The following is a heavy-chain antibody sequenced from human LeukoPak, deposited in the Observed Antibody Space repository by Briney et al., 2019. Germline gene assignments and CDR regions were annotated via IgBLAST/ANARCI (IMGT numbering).Heavy chain of an antibody. V-gene: IGHV3-23*01. D-gene: IGHD3-22*01. Sequence: GGSLRLSCAASGVTFSSYAMTWVRQAPGKGLEWVSTISDNADGTYHADSVKGRFTISRDNSKNTLYLQMNSLRAEDTAVYYCARLLNNDRSGDPDTFDIWGQGTMVTVSS. CDR3: ARLLNNDRSGDPDTFDI. J-gene: IGHJ3*02. CDR1: GVTFSSYA. CDR2: ISDNADGT.